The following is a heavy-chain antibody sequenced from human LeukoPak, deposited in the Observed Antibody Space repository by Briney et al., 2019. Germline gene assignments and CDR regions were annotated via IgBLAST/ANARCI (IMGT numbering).Heavy chain of an antibody. CDR2: ISSSGSTI. V-gene: IGHV3-48*01. CDR1: GFTFSSYS. Sequence: PGGSLRLSCAASGFTFSSYSMNWVRQAPGKGLEWVSYISSSGSTIYYADSVKGRFTISRDNAKNSLYLQMNSLRAEDTAVYYCARRALTMARGARPYYFDYWGQGTLVTVSS. CDR3: ARRALTMARGARPYYFDY. J-gene: IGHJ4*02. D-gene: IGHD3-10*01.